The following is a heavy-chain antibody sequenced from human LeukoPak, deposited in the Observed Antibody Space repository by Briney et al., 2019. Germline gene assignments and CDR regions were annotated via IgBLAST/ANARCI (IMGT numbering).Heavy chain of an antibody. V-gene: IGHV3-30*18. D-gene: IGHD6-19*01. CDR2: ISYDGSNK. CDR3: AKEFQGIAVAGDFDY. J-gene: IGHJ4*02. Sequence: GRSLRLSCAASGFTFSSYGMHWVRQAPGKGPEWVAVISYDGSNKYYADSVKGRFTISRDNSKNTLYLQMNSLRAEDTAVYYCAKEFQGIAVAGDFDYWGQGTLVTVSS. CDR1: GFTFSSYG.